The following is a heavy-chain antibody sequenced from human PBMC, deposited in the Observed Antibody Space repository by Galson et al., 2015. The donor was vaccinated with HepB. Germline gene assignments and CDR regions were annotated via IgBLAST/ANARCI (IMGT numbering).Heavy chain of an antibody. V-gene: IGHV1-18*04. CDR2: ISAYNGNS. CDR1: GYTFTSYA. J-gene: IGHJ4*02. D-gene: IGHD5-18*01. CDR3: ARVHSYGYGSYFDY. Sequence: SVKVSCKASGYTFTSYAISWVRQAPGQGLEWMGWISAYNGNSNFAQNLQGRVTMTTDASTSTAYMELRSLKSDDTAVYYCARVHSYGYGSYFDYWGQGTLVTVSS.